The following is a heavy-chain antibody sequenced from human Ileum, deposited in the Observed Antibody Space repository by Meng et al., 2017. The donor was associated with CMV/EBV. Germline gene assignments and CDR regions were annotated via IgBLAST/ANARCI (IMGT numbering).Heavy chain of an antibody. Sequence: QGQLPEAGPGLVKPSETRSLTCSVSGGSINSFYWSWIRQPAGKGLEWIGRIYSSGIINYNPSLKSRVTVSVDTSKNQFSLKVNSVTAADTAVYYCARLQAWDWFDPWGQGTLVTVSS. J-gene: IGHJ5*02. CDR3: ARLQAWDWFDP. CDR2: IYSSGII. V-gene: IGHV4-4*07. CDR1: GGSINSFY. D-gene: IGHD4-11*01.